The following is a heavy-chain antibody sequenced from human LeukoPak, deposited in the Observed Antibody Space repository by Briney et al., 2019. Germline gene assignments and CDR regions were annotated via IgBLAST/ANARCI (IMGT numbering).Heavy chain of an antibody. D-gene: IGHD6-13*01. CDR2: ISGSGGST. CDR3: AKDIAAAGTSDYGMDV. Sequence: PGGSLRLSCAASGFTFSSYAMSWVRQAPGKGLEWVSAISGSGGSTYYADSVKGRSTISRDNSKNTLYLQMNSLRAEDTAVYYCAKDIAAAGTSDYGMDVWGQGTTVTVSS. J-gene: IGHJ6*02. V-gene: IGHV3-23*01. CDR1: GFTFSSYA.